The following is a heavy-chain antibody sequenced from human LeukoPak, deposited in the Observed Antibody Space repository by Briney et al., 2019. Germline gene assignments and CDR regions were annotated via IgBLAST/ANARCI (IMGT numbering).Heavy chain of an antibody. Sequence: PSETLSLTCAVYGGSFSGYYWSWIRQPPGKGLEWIGEINHSGSTNYNPSLKSRVTISVDTSKNQFSLKLSSVTAADTAVYYCARVRIVVGVSDYFDYWAREPWSPSPQ. CDR2: INHSGST. CDR1: GGSFSGYY. J-gene: IGHJ4*02. D-gene: IGHD2-15*01. CDR3: ARVRIVVGVSDYFDY. V-gene: IGHV4-34*01.